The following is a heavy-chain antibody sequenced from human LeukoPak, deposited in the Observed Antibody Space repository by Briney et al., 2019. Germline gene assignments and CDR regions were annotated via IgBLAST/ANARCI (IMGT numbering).Heavy chain of an antibody. CDR3: ATIGYSYGYDYFDY. J-gene: IGHJ4*02. Sequence: GGSLRLSCAASGFTFSSYWMSWVRQAPGKGLEWVANIKQDGSEKYYVDSVKGRFTISRDNAKNSLYLQMNSLRAEDTAVYYCATIGYSYGYDYFDYWSQGTLVTVSS. CDR1: GFTFSSYW. CDR2: IKQDGSEK. D-gene: IGHD5-18*01. V-gene: IGHV3-7*01.